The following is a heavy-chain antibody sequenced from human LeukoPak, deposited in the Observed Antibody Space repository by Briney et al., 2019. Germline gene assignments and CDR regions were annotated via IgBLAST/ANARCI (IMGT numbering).Heavy chain of an antibody. CDR1: GFTFSSYA. J-gene: IGHJ4*02. D-gene: IGHD3-16*02. CDR2: ISGSGGST. V-gene: IGHV3-23*01. Sequence: PGGSLRLSCVASGFTFSSYAMSWVRQAPGKGLEWVSAISGSGGSTYYADSVKGRFTISRDNSKNTLYLQMNSLRAEDTAVYYCAKDREDYVWGSYRYFDYWGQGTLVTVSS. CDR3: AKDREDYVWGSYRYFDY.